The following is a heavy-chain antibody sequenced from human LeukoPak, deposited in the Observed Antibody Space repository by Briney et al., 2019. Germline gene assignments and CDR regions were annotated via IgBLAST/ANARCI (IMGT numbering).Heavy chain of an antibody. J-gene: IGHJ6*02. D-gene: IGHD4-17*01. CDR2: ISSSSSYT. Sequence: GGSLRLSCAASGFTFSDYYMSWIRQAPGKGLEWVSYISSSSSYTNYADSVKGRFTISRDNAKNSLYLQMNSLRAEDTAVYYCARGDTVTTWFVNYYGMDVWGQGTTVTVSS. CDR3: ARGDTVTTWFVNYYGMDV. V-gene: IGHV3-11*06. CDR1: GFTFSDYY.